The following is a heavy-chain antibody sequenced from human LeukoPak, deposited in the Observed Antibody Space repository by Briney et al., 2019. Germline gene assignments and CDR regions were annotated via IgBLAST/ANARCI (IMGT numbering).Heavy chain of an antibody. CDR3: ISYSSGWD. CDR2: IWSNGNNK. CDR1: GFTFSNYG. Sequence: GGSLRLSCAASGFTFSNYGMHWVRQAPGKGLEWVAVIWSNGNNKYYADSVKGRFTISRDYARETLYLQMNSLRVEDTAVHYCISYSSGWDWGQGTLVTVSS. D-gene: IGHD6-19*01. J-gene: IGHJ4*02. V-gene: IGHV3-33*03.